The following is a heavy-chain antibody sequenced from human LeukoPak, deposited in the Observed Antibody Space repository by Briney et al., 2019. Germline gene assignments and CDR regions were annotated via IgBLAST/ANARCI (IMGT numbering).Heavy chain of an antibody. CDR2: IRYDGSNK. CDR1: GFTFSSYG. D-gene: IGHD2-8*01. V-gene: IGHV3-30*02. CDR3: ARALGYCTSGVCQTWAVPGP. J-gene: IGHJ5*02. Sequence: GGSLRLSCAASGFTFSSYGMHWVRQAPGKGLEWVAFIRYDGSNKYYADSVKGRFTISRDNSKNTLYLQMNSLRAEDTAVYYCARALGYCTSGVCQTWAVPGPWGQGTLVTVSS.